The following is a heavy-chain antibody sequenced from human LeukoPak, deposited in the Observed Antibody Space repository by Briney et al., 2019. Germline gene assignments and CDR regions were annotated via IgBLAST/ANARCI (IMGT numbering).Heavy chain of an antibody. Sequence: GASVKVSCKASGGTFSSYAISWVRQAPGQGLEWMGGIIPIFGTANYAQKFQGRVTITADESTSTAYMELSSLRSEDTAVYYCARDPCGGDCYDAFDIWGQGTMVTVSS. CDR1: GGTFSSYA. J-gene: IGHJ3*02. CDR2: IIPIFGTA. D-gene: IGHD2-21*02. V-gene: IGHV1-69*13. CDR3: ARDPCGGDCYDAFDI.